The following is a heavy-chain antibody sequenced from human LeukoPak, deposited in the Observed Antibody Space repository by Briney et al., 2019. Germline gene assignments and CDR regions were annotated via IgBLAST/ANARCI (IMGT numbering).Heavy chain of an antibody. D-gene: IGHD2-21*02. V-gene: IGHV3-23*01. CDR3: AKEGAVRLRLPNDY. Sequence: GGSLRLSCAASGFTFSSYAMSWVRQAPGKGLEWVSDISGRGGSTYYADSVKGRFTISRDNSKNTLYLQMNSLRAEDTAVYYCAKEGAVRLRLPNDYWGQGTLVTVSS. CDR2: ISGRGGST. J-gene: IGHJ4*02. CDR1: GFTFSSYA.